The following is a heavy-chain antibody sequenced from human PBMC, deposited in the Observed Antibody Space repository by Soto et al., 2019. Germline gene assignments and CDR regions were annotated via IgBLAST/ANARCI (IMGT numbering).Heavy chain of an antibody. D-gene: IGHD3-22*01. J-gene: IGHJ4*01. Sequence: GGSLRLSCAASGFTFSSYAMSWVRQAPGKGLEWVSAISCSGGSTYYADSVKGRFTISRDNSKNTLYLQMNSLRAEDTAVYYCAKDLKPDYYVSRGLGIFDYWCHRTLVPVSS. CDR1: GFTFSSYA. CDR3: AKDLKPDYYVSRGLGIFDY. V-gene: IGHV3-23*01. CDR2: ISCSGGST.